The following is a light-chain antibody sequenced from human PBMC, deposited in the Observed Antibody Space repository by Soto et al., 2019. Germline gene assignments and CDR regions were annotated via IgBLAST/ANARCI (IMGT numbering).Light chain of an antibody. Sequence: QPVLTQPPSVSGAPGQRVTISCTGSSSNIGAGYDVYWYQQLPGTAPKLLIYGNNNRPSGVPDRFSGSKSAISASLVITGLQADDEADYYCQSYDNSLTEWVFGGGTKLTVL. CDR3: QSYDNSLTEWV. CDR1: SSNIGAGYD. J-gene: IGLJ3*02. CDR2: GNN. V-gene: IGLV1-40*01.